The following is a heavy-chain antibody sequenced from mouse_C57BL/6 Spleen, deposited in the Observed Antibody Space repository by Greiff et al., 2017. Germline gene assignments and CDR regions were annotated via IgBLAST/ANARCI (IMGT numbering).Heavy chain of an antibody. D-gene: IGHD1-1*01. J-gene: IGHJ3*01. CDR2: IDPETGGT. CDR3: TTDYYGSKWFAY. CDR1: GYTFTDYE. Sequence: VQLQESGAELVRPGASVTLSCKASGYTFTDYEMHWVKQTPVHGLEWIGAIDPETGGTAYNQKFKGKAILTADKSSSTAYMELRSLTSEDSAVYYCTTDYYGSKWFAYWGQGTLVTVSA. V-gene: IGHV1-15*01.